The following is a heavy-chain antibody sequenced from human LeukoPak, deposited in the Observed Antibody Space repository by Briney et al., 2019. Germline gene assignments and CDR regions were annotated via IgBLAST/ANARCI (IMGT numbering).Heavy chain of an antibody. CDR3: ARHSSDYYGPFDY. V-gene: IGHV4-59*08. Sequence: PSETLSLTCTVSGGSISNYYWSWIRQPPGKGLEWIGYISYSGSTNYNPSLKSRVTISVDTSRNQFSLKLSSVTAADTAVYYCARHSSDYYGPFDYWGQGTLVTVSS. CDR2: ISYSGST. J-gene: IGHJ4*02. CDR1: GGSISNYY. D-gene: IGHD4-17*01.